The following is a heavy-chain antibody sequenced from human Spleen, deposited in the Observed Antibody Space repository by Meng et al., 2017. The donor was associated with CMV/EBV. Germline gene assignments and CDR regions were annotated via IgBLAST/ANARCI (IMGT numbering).Heavy chain of an antibody. J-gene: IGHJ4*02. V-gene: IGHV3-7*01. D-gene: IGHD1-14*01. Sequence: LRLSCGVSGFTFSNSWMSWGRQAPGKGLEWVANIKYDGSEKYYVDSVKGRFTISRDNTKNLVFLQMNSLRVEDTAVYYCTTWRTPGYWGQGTLVTVSS. CDR2: IKYDGSEK. CDR1: GFTFSNSW. CDR3: TTWRTPGY.